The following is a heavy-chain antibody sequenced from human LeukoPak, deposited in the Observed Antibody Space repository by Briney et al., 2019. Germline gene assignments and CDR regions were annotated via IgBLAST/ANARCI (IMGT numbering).Heavy chain of an antibody. V-gene: IGHV3-21*01. J-gene: IGHJ6*03. CDR2: ISSSSSYV. CDR3: ARDSRAPYYDYVWGSYRSGDYYYYYMDV. CDR1: GFTLSSYS. Sequence: GGSLRLSCAASGFTLSSYSMNWVRQAPGKGLEWVSSISSSSSYVYYADSVKGRFSISRDNAKNSLYLQMNSLRAEDTAVYYCARDSRAPYYDYVWGSYRSGDYYYYYMDVWGKGTTVTVSS. D-gene: IGHD3-16*02.